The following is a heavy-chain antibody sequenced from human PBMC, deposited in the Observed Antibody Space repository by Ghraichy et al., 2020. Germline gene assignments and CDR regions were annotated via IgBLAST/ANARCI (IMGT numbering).Heavy chain of an antibody. D-gene: IGHD3-10*01. J-gene: IGHJ4*02. CDR3: ARAGWFGSY. CDR2: IKQDGSEK. CDR1: GFTFSSYS. V-gene: IGHV3-7*01. Sequence: GGSLRLSCAASGFTFSSYSMSWVRQAPGKGLEWVANIKQDGSEKYYVDSVKGRFTISRDNAKNSLYLQMNSLRAEDTAVYYCARAGWFGSYWGQGALGTVSS.